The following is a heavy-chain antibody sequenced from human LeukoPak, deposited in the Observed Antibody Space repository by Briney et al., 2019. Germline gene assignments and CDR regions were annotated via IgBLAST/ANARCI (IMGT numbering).Heavy chain of an antibody. CDR3: ARVGVDYSGNIIKYFFDY. J-gene: IGHJ4*02. CDR1: GGSIGSYY. V-gene: IGHV4-59*01. D-gene: IGHD4-23*01. CDR2: IYDSGST. Sequence: SETLSLTCTVSGGSIGSYYWSWIRQPPGKGLEWIGYIYDSGSTNYNPSLKSRVTISVDTSKNQFSLKLSPVTAADTAVYYCARVGVDYSGNIIKYFFDYWGQGTLVTVSS.